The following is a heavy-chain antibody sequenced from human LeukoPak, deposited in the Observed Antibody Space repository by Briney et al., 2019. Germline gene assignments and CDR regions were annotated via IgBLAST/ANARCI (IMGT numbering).Heavy chain of an antibody. CDR2: INSDGSTT. CDR3: ARGVHYGSDY. Sequence: GGSLRLSCAASGFTFSTYFMHWVRQASGKGLVWVSRINSDGSTTSHADSVKGRFTISRDNAKNTLYLQMDSLRAEDTAVYFCARGVHYGSDYWGQGTLVTVSS. J-gene: IGHJ4*02. D-gene: IGHD4-17*01. V-gene: IGHV3-74*01. CDR1: GFTFSTYF.